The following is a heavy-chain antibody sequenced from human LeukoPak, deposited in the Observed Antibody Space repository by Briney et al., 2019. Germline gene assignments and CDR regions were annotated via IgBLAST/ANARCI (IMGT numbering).Heavy chain of an antibody. V-gene: IGHV4-4*07. Sequence: TSQTLSLTCTVSGGSISSYYWSWIRQPAGEGLEWVGRIYPSGSTNYNPSLKSRVTMSLDTSKNQFSLKLSSVTAADTAVYYCATGAYSYFDNWGQGTLVIFSP. J-gene: IGHJ4*02. CDR2: IYPSGST. D-gene: IGHD4-17*01. CDR1: GGSISSYY. CDR3: ATGAYSYFDN.